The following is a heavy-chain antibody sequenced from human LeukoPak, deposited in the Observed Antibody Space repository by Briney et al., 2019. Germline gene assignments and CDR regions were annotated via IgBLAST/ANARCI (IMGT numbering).Heavy chain of an antibody. Sequence: PGGSLRLSCAASGFTFSSYGMHWVRQAPGKGLEWVSAISGSGGSTYYADSVKGRFTISRDNSKNTLYLQMNSLRAEDTAVYYCAKGGHYYDSSGYFHYYYMDVWGKGTTVTVSS. V-gene: IGHV3-23*01. CDR2: ISGSGGST. J-gene: IGHJ6*03. D-gene: IGHD3-22*01. CDR1: GFTFSSYG. CDR3: AKGGHYYDSSGYFHYYYMDV.